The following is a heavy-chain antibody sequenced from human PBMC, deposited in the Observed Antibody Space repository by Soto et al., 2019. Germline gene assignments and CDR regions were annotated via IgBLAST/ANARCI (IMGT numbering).Heavy chain of an antibody. CDR2: VSRTSDYI. D-gene: IGHD1-1*01. Sequence: EVQLVESGGGLVRPGGSLRLSCAVSGFTFDGYSMNWVRQAPGRGLEWVSSVSRTSDYIYYRDSVKGLFTISRDNARNSLYLQINSLRVEDTALYYCAIDVSLSTQYAFDVWGQGTMVTVSS. CDR3: AIDVSLSTQYAFDV. J-gene: IGHJ3*01. CDR1: GFTFDGYS. V-gene: IGHV3-21*02.